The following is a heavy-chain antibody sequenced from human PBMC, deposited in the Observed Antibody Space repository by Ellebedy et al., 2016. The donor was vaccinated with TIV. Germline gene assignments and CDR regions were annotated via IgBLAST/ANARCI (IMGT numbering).Heavy chain of an antibody. J-gene: IGHJ4*02. CDR1: GFTFSSYG. D-gene: IGHD4-17*01. CDR2: ISYDGSNK. V-gene: IGHV3-30*03. Sequence: GGSLRLXXAASGFTFSSYGMHWVRQAPGKGLEWVAVISYDGSNKYYADSVKGRFTISRDNSKNTLYLQMNSLRAEDTAVYYCARDSIPDYGDPNFDYWGQGTLVTVSS. CDR3: ARDSIPDYGDPNFDY.